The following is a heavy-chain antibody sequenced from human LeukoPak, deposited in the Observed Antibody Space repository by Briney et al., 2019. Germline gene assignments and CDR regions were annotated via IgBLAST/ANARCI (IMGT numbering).Heavy chain of an antibody. D-gene: IGHD1-1*01. Sequence: SETLSLTCAVSGGSISSGGYSWSWIRQPPGKGLEWIGYIYHSGSTYYNPSLKSRVTISVDRSKNQFSLELSSVTAADTAVYYCARARTGTTAFDIWGQGTMVTVSS. CDR3: ARARTGTTAFDI. CDR2: IYHSGST. CDR1: GGSISSGGYS. V-gene: IGHV4-30-2*01. J-gene: IGHJ3*02.